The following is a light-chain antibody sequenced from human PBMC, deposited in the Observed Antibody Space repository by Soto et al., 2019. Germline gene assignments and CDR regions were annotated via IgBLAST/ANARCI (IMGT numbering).Light chain of an antibody. V-gene: IGKV3-20*01. J-gene: IGKJ2*01. CDR3: QQYCSSPLYT. Sequence: EIVLTQSPGTLSLSPGERATLSCRASQSVSSSYLAWYKQKPGQAPRLLIYGASSRATGIPDRFSGSRSGTDFTLTISRLEPEDCAEYDCQQYCSSPLYTFGQGTKLEIK. CDR1: QSVSSSY. CDR2: GAS.